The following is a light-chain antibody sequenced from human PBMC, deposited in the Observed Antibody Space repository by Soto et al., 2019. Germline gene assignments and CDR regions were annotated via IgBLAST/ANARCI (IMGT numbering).Light chain of an antibody. CDR3: SSYAGSNYV. CDR1: SSDVGGYNY. V-gene: IGLV2-8*01. Sequence: QSALTQPPSASGSPGQSVTISCTGTSSDVGGYNYVSWYQQHPGKAPKLMIYEVSKRPSGVPDRFSGSKSGHTASLTVSGLQAEDEADYYCSSYAGSNYVFGTGTNVTVL. J-gene: IGLJ1*01. CDR2: EVS.